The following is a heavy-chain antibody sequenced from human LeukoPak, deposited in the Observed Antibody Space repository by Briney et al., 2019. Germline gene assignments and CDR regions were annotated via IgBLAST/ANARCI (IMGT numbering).Heavy chain of an antibody. CDR3: ARGYSTSPGANYYYYYYMDV. V-gene: IGHV3-48*04. J-gene: IGHJ6*03. CDR1: GFTFSAYG. Sequence: GGSLRLSCAASGFTFSAYGMNWVRQAPGKGLEWVSHIRSSRGAIYYADSVKGRFSISRDDAENSLYLQMNSLRADDTAVYYCARGYSTSPGANYYYYYYMDVWGKGTTVTVSS. CDR2: IRSSRGAI. D-gene: IGHD6-6*01.